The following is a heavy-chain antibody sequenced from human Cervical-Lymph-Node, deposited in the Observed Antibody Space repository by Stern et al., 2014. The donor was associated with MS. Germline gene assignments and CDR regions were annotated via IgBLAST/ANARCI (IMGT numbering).Heavy chain of an antibody. Sequence: QITLKESGPTLVIPTQTLTLTCTFSGFSLTTNGVAVGWIRQPPGKALEWLALFFWGVDMRYRSPLYGRLTITKDTSKNQVLLTMTNVEPVDTATYYCAHRDDWQLDFAYWGQGILVTVSS. D-gene: IGHD6-6*01. J-gene: IGHJ4*02. CDR2: FFWGVDM. CDR1: GFSLTTNGVA. CDR3: AHRDDWQLDFAY. V-gene: IGHV2-5*02.